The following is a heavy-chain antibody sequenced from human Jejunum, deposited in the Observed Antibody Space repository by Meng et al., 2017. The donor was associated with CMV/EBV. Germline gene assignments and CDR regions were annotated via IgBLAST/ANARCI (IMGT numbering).Heavy chain of an antibody. D-gene: IGHD6-13*01. J-gene: IGHJ4*02. CDR2: TYYRSKWYS. V-gene: IGHV6-1*01. CDR3: ARGEDSSLDY. Sequence: HPPQAGPGRVEPSQTLPPPCAISGDSVSSNTVAWNWIRRSPSRGLEWLGRTYYRSKWYSEYTVSVRSRISITPDTSKNQFSLQLTSVTPDDTAVYYCARGEDSSLDYWGQGTLVTVSS. CDR1: GDSVSSNTVA.